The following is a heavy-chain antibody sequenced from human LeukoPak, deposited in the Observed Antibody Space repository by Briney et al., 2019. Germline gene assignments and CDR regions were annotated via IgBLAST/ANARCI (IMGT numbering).Heavy chain of an antibody. Sequence: ASVKVSCKASGYTFTSYAVHWVRRAPGQSLEWMGYINDGDGNTKYSQEFQGRVTITRDTSASIVYMELSSLRSEDTAVYYCARGYYDSSDPLGDYWGQGTLVTVSS. D-gene: IGHD3-22*01. CDR3: ARGYYDSSDPLGDY. J-gene: IGHJ4*02. CDR2: INDGDGNT. V-gene: IGHV1-3*03. CDR1: GYTFTSYA.